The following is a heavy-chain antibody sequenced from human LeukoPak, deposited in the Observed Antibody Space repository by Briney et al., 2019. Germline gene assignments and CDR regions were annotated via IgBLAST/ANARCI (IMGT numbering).Heavy chain of an antibody. J-gene: IGHJ4*02. Sequence: SETLSLTCTVSGGSISSYYWSWIRQPPGKGLEWIGYIYYIGSTNYNTSLKSRVTISVDTSKKQFSVKLSSVTAADTAVYYCAREGNENFWFDYWGQGTLVTVSS. CDR3: AREGNENFWFDY. CDR1: GGSISSYY. V-gene: IGHV4-59*01. D-gene: IGHD1-7*01. CDR2: IYYIGST.